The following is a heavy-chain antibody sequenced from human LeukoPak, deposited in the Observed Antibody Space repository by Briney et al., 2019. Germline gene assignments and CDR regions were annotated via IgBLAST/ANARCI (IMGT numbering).Heavy chain of an antibody. J-gene: IGHJ4*02. CDR3: ARGSYGGGAGLVYFDY. CDR1: GFTFSDYY. CDR2: VYYSGST. V-gene: IGHV4-38-2*01. D-gene: IGHD5-24*01. Sequence: GSLRLSCAASGFTFSDYYMSWIRQPPGKGLEWIGSVYYSGSTYYNPSLKSRVTISVDTSKNQFSLNLSSVTAADTAVYYCARGSYGGGAGLVYFDYWGQGTLVTVSS.